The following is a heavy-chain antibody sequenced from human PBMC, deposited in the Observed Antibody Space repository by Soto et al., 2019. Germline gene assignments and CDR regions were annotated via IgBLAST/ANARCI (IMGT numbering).Heavy chain of an antibody. J-gene: IGHJ2*01. V-gene: IGHV3-11*06. CDR1: GFPFGDYY. CDR2: LSSSSRFT. D-gene: IGHD1-7*01. CDR3: ARRRASLPTTTLDV. Sequence: QVQLVDSGGGLVKPGGSLRLSCEASGFPFGDYYMSWIRQSPERGLEWLSFLSSSSRFTKYADSVRGRFTISRDNAENALYLQMHSLRPEDPAVYYCARRRASLPTTTLDVWAPGALVTFS.